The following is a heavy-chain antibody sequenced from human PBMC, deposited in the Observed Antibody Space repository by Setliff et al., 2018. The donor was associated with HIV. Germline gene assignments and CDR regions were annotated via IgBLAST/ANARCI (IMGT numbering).Heavy chain of an antibody. CDR2: IDSSGTT. J-gene: IGHJ5*02. CDR3: ARDRHSSGLGSYGP. D-gene: IGHD3-10*01. CDR1: GGSFGVYR. Sequence: SETLSLTCTISGGSFGVYRWSWIRQSAGRGLEWIGRIDSSGTTDYKPSLKGRVAISVDTSRNQFSLGVTSVTAAGTAVYFCARDRHSSGLGSYGPWGPGILVTVSS. V-gene: IGHV4-4*07.